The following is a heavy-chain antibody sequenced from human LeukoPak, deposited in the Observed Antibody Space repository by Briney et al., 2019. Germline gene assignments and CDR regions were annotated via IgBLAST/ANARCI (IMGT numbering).Heavy chain of an antibody. CDR1: GFTLSSYW. Sequence: GGSLRLSCAASGFTLSSYWMSWVRQARGKWLEWVANIKEDGSEKHYIDSVKGRFTISRDNAKNSLYLLMNSLRPEDTAVYYCARDRSRSGDDYELDYWGQGTLVTVSS. J-gene: IGHJ4*02. V-gene: IGHV3-7*01. CDR2: IKEDGSEK. D-gene: IGHD5-12*01. CDR3: ARDRSRSGDDYELDY.